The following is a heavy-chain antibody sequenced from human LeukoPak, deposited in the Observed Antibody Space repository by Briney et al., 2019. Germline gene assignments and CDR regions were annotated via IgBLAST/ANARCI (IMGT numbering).Heavy chain of an antibody. D-gene: IGHD6-6*01. J-gene: IGHJ4*02. V-gene: IGHV3-23*01. CDR1: GFIFSNYA. Sequence: GGSLRLSCAASGFIFSNYAMHWVRQALGKELEWISAISTNGVNTYYADSVKGRFTISRDNSRHTLSLQMNGLRADDTAVYYCAKGSAAARPYYFDSWGQGTLVAVSS. CDR2: ISTNGVNT. CDR3: AKGSAAARPYYFDS.